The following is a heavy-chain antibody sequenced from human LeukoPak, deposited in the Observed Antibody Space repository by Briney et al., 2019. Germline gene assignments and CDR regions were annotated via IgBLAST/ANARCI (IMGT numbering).Heavy chain of an antibody. Sequence: PGGSLRLSCAASGFTFSSHWMSWVRQAPGKGLEWVANIKQDGSEKYYVDSVKGRFTISRDNAKNSLYLQMDSLRAEDTAVYYCAKLAGNDFARDWYFDLWGRGTLVTVSS. J-gene: IGHJ2*01. CDR2: IKQDGSEK. CDR3: AKLAGNDFARDWYFDL. V-gene: IGHV3-7*05. D-gene: IGHD1-1*01. CDR1: GFTFSSHW.